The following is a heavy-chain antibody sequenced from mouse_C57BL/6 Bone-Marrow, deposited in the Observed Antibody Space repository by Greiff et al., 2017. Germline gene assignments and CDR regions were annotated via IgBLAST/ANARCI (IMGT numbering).Heavy chain of an antibody. CDR1: GYAFPNYL. CDR2: INPGSGGT. D-gene: IGHD1-2*01. Sequence: QVQLQQSGAELVRPGTSVKVSCKASGYAFPNYLIEWVKQRPGQGLEWSGVINPGSGGTNYNEKFKGKATLTADKSSSTAYMQLSSLTSEDSAVYVCERRLISKIPYYYAMDYWSQGTSVTVSS. J-gene: IGHJ4*01. CDR3: ERRLISKIPYYYAMDY. V-gene: IGHV1-54*01.